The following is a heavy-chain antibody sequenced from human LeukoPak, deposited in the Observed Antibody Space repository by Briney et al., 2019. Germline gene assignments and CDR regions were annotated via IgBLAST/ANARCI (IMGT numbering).Heavy chain of an antibody. CDR1: GGSISSYY. Sequence: SETLPLTCTVSGGSISSYYWSWIRQPPGKGLEWIGYIYYSGSTYYNPSLRSRVTISVDTSKNQFSLKLSSVTAADTAVYYCARSKDILTGYCFDYWGQGTLVTVSS. CDR2: IYYSGST. D-gene: IGHD3-9*01. V-gene: IGHV4-59*01. J-gene: IGHJ4*02. CDR3: ARSKDILTGYCFDY.